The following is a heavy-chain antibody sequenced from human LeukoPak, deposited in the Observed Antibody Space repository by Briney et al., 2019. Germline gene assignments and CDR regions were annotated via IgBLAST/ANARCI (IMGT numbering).Heavy chain of an antibody. Sequence: SETLSLTCTVSGYRLSSGYHWGWIRQTPGQGLEWLGSIDYSGSIYDNPSLRGRVTISLDTSKNQVYLKVSSITAADTAVYYCVRSEIDDYSRHWGQGTLVIVSS. CDR3: VRSEIDDYSRH. J-gene: IGHJ4*02. D-gene: IGHD4-11*01. CDR1: GYRLSSGYH. CDR2: IDYSGSI. V-gene: IGHV4-38-2*02.